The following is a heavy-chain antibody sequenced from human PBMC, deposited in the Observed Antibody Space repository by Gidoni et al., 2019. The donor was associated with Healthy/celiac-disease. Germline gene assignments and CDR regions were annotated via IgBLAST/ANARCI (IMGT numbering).Heavy chain of an antibody. CDR1: GFTFRSYW. V-gene: IGHV3-74*01. D-gene: IGHD1-1*01. Sequence: EVQLVESGGGLVQPGGSLRLSCAASGFTFRSYWMHWVRQAPGKGLVWVSRINSDGSSTSYADSVKGRFTISRDNAKNTLYLQMNSLRAEDTAVYYCARSPGNIYKNGMDVWGQGTTVTVSS. J-gene: IGHJ6*02. CDR2: INSDGSST. CDR3: ARSPGNIYKNGMDV.